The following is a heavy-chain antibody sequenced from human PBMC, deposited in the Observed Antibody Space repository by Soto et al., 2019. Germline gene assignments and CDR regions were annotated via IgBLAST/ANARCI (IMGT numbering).Heavy chain of an antibody. CDR2: ISSSSSYI. V-gene: IGHV3-21*01. D-gene: IGHD3-22*01. CDR3: ARGGYYDSSGYPPDY. CDR1: GCTFSSDS. J-gene: IGHJ4*02. Sequence: LGLYSPSSGCTFSSDSMNWVRQAPGKGLEWVSSISSSSSYIYYADSVKCLFTISRDNAKNSLYLQRNSLTAEETAVYCCARGGYYDSSGYPPDYWGQGTLVTVSS.